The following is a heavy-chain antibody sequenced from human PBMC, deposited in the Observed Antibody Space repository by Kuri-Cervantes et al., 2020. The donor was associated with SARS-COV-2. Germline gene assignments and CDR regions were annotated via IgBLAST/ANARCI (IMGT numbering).Heavy chain of an antibody. V-gene: IGHV4-39*07. D-gene: IGHD6-19*01. J-gene: IGHJ6*02. CDR3: ARGRDKRYSSGSYYYYGMDV. CDR1: GGSISSSSYY. CDR2: INHSGST. Sequence: SETLSLTCTVSGGSISSSSYYWGWIRQPPGKGLKWIGEINHSGSTNYNPSLKSRVTISVDTSKNQFSLKLSSVTAADTAVYYCARGRDKRYSSGSYYYYGMDVWGQGTTVTVSS.